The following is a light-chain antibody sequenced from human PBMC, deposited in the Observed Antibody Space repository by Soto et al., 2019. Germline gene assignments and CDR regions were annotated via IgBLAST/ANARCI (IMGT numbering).Light chain of an antibody. Sequence: QSVLTQPASVSGSHGQAITISCTGTSSDVGSYNLVSWYQQHPGKAPKLMLYEGSKRPSGVSNRFSGSKSGNTASLTISGLQAEDEADYYCCSYAGSSTFVVVFGGGTKLTVL. CDR3: CSYAGSSTFVVV. V-gene: IGLV2-23*03. CDR2: EGS. CDR1: SSDVGSYNL. J-gene: IGLJ2*01.